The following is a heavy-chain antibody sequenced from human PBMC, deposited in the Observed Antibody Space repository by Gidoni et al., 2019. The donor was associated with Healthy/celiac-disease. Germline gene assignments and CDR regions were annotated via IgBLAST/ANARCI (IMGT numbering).Heavy chain of an antibody. D-gene: IGHD1-20*01. CDR2: INPNSGDT. Sequence: QVQLVQSGAEVKKPGASVQISCKACGYTFTDYYMHWVRQAPGQGLEWMAWINPNSGDTNYAQKFQGRVTMTRDTSISTAYMELSRLTSDDTAVYYCAARLITSIGGFHPWGQGTLVTVSS. V-gene: IGHV1-2*02. J-gene: IGHJ5*02. CDR1: GYTFTDYY. CDR3: AARLITSIGGFHP.